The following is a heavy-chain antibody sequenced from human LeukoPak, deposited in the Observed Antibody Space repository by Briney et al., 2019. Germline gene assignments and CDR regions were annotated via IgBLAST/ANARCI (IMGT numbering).Heavy chain of an antibody. Sequence: GGSLRLSCVATGLTFTSYAMHWVRQAPGKGVEWVSGITSGGGGTYYTDSVKGRFTISRDNSKNTLYLPMNSLRAADTAVYYCAYRVVGFDSWGQGTLVTVSS. CDR1: GLTFTSYA. J-gene: IGHJ4*02. CDR2: ITSGGGGT. V-gene: IGHV3-23*01. CDR3: AYRVVGFDS. D-gene: IGHD2-2*01.